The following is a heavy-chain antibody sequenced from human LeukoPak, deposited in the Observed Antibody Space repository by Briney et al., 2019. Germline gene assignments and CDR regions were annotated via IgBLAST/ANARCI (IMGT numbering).Heavy chain of an antibody. CDR3: ARDRPAAIVDAEYFQH. D-gene: IGHD2-2*01. J-gene: IGHJ1*01. CDR1: GLTFSSYS. CDR2: ISSSSSTI. Sequence: GGSLRLSCAASGLTFSSYSMNWVRQAPGKGLEWVSYISSSSSTIYYADSVKGRFTISRDNAKNSLYLQMNSLRAEDTAVYYCARDRPAAIVDAEYFQHWGQGTLVTVSS. V-gene: IGHV3-48*01.